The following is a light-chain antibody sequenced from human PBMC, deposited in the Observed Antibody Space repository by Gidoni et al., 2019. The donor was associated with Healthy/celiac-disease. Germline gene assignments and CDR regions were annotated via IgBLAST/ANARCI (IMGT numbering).Light chain of an antibody. CDR3: AAWDDSLSGVV. CDR1: SSNIGSNY. CDR2: RNN. V-gene: IGLV1-47*01. J-gene: IGLJ2*01. Sequence: QSVLTQPPSASGSPGLRVTLSCSGSSSNIGSNYVYWYQQLPGTAPKLLISRNNQRPSGVTDRFSGYKSGSSASLAISGLRSEDEADYYCAAWDDSLSGVVFGGGTKLTVL.